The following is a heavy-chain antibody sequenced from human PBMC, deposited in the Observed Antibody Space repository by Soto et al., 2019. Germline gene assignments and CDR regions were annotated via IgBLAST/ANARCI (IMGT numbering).Heavy chain of an antibody. CDR2: FDPEDGET. D-gene: IGHD3-22*01. J-gene: IGHJ6*02. Sequence: QVQLVQSGAEVKKPGASVKVSCKVSGYTLTELSMHWVRQAPGKGLEWMGGFDPEDGETIYAQKFQGRVTMTEDTXTXTXXMELSSLRSEDTAVYYCAAYDSSGYPTYYYYGMDVWGQGTTVTVSS. CDR1: GYTLTELS. CDR3: AAYDSSGYPTYYYYGMDV. V-gene: IGHV1-24*01.